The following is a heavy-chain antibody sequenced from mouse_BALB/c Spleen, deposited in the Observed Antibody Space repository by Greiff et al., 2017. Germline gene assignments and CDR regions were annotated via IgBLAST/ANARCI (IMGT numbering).Heavy chain of an antibody. Sequence: EVQGVESGGGLVKPGGSLKLSCAASGFAFSSYDMSWVRQTPEKRLEWVAYISSGGGSTYYPDTVKGRFTISRDNAKNTLYLQMSSLKSEDTAMYDCARHEGGYYDLLPYWGQGTLVTVSA. CDR2: ISSGGGST. V-gene: IGHV5-12-1*01. CDR1: GFAFSSYD. D-gene: IGHD2-3*01. J-gene: IGHJ3*01. CDR3: ARHEGGYYDLLPY.